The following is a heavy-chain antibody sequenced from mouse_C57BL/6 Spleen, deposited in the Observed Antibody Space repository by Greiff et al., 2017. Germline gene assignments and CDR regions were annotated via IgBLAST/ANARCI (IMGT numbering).Heavy chain of an antibody. CDR1: GFNITNTY. V-gene: IGHV14-3*01. D-gene: IGHD1-1*02. CDR3: ARSDYGNYAMDY. J-gene: IGHJ4*01. Sequence: EVQLQQSVAELVRPGASVKLSCTASGFNITNTYMHWVKQRPGQGLEWIGKIDPANGNTNYDPKFQGKATITADTSSNTAYLQLSSLTSADTAVYYCARSDYGNYAMDYWGQGTSVTVSS. CDR2: IDPANGNT.